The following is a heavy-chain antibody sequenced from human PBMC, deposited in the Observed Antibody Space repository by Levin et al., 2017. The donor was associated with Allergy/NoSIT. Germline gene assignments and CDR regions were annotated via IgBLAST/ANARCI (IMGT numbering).Heavy chain of an antibody. V-gene: IGHV4-39*01. CDR2: MYYSGNT. CDR1: GGSISSSSYY. Sequence: SETLSLTCTVSGGSISSSSYYWGWIRQSPGKGLEWIGSMYYSGNTYYNPSLKSRVTISVDTSKNQFSLKLSSVTAADTAVYYCARVNWPRGMDVWGQGTTVTVSS. D-gene: IGHD1-1*01. CDR3: ARVNWPRGMDV. J-gene: IGHJ6*02.